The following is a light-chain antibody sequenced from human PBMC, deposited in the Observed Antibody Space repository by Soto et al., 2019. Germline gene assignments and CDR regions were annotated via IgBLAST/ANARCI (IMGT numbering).Light chain of an antibody. CDR3: QQYGSSRLT. V-gene: IGKV3-20*01. Sequence: EIVLTQSPGTLSLSPGERATLSCRASQSVSSSYLAWYQQNRGQAPRLLIYGASSRAPGIPDRFGGSGSGTDFTLTISRLEPEDFAVYYCQQYGSSRLTFGHGTKVEIK. CDR2: GAS. CDR1: QSVSSSY. J-gene: IGKJ1*01.